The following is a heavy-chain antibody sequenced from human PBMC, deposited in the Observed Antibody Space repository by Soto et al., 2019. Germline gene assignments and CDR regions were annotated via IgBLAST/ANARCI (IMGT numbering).Heavy chain of an antibody. CDR2: IKSDGSGA. V-gene: IGHV3-74*01. Sequence: EVQLVESGGDLVQPGGSLRLSCAASGFTFSSYWMHWVRQAPGKGLVWVSRIKSDGSGAIYADSVKGRFTVSRDNAKNTLDLLMNSLSTEDTSVYDCARGDGDYHDVNGYLGRHWGQGPRVTFSS. J-gene: IGHJ4*02. D-gene: IGHD3-22*01. CDR3: ARGDGDYHDVNGYLGRH. CDR1: GFTFSSYW.